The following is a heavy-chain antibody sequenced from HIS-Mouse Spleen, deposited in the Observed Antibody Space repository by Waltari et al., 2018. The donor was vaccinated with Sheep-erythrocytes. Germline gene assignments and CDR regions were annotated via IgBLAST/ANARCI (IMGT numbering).Heavy chain of an antibody. CDR3: ARVVVVVTAIRFFDY. CDR1: GYTFTSYD. CDR2: MDPNRGNT. V-gene: IGHV1-8*01. Sequence: QVQLVQSGAEVKKPGASVTVSCKASGYTFTSYDINWVRQATGQGLEWMGWMDPNRGNTGNAQKFQGRVTMTRNTSISTAYMELSSLRSEDTAVYYCARVVVVVTAIRFFDYWGQGTLVTVSS. J-gene: IGHJ4*02. D-gene: IGHD2-21*02.